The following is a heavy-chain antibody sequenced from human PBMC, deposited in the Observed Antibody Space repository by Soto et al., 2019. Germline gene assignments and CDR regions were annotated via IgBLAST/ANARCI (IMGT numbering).Heavy chain of an antibody. CDR2: INHSGST. CDR1: GGSFSGYY. D-gene: IGHD6-19*01. CDR3: ARVGSGDDLKVFDY. J-gene: IGHJ4*02. Sequence: SETLSLTCAVYGGSFSGYYWSWIRQPPGKGLEWIGEINHSGSTNYNPSLKSRVTISVDTSKNQFSLKLSSVTAADTAVYYCARVGSGDDLKVFDYWGQGTLVTVSS. V-gene: IGHV4-34*01.